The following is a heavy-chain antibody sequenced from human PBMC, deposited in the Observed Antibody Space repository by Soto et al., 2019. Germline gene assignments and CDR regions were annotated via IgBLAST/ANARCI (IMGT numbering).Heavy chain of an antibody. CDR2: IYWDDDK. Sequence: QITLNESGPTQVKPRQTLTLTCTFSGFSLTTSGVGVGWIRQSPGKAPEWLALIYWDDDKRYSPSLKSRLTIPRDPSKNQGVLTWADWGPANTATYYCANRVLRTVFGLVTPTAIYFDFWGRGTRSPSP. D-gene: IGHD3-3*01. CDR1: GFSLTTSGVG. CDR3: ANRVLRTVFGLVTPTAIYFDF. V-gene: IGHV2-5*02. J-gene: IGHJ4*02.